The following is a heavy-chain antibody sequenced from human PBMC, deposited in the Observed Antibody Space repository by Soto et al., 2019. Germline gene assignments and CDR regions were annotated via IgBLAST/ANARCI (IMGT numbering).Heavy chain of an antibody. CDR1: GFTVSSNY. CDR3: ARDRVESGYPEYFQH. V-gene: IGHV3-53*01. CDR2: IYSGGST. Sequence: GGSQRLSCTASGFTVSSNYMSWVRQAPGKGLEWVSVIYSGGSTYYADSVKGRFTISRDNSKNTLYLQMNSLRAEDTAVYYCARDRVESGYPEYFQHWGQGTLVTVSS. J-gene: IGHJ1*01. D-gene: IGHD3-22*01.